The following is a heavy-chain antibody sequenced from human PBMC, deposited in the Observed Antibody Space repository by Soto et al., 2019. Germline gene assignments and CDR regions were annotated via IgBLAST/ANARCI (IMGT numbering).Heavy chain of an antibody. J-gene: IGHJ5*02. Sequence: SETLSLTCTVSGGSISSYDWSWIRKPPGKGLEWIGYIYYSGSTNYNPSLKSRVTISVDTSKNQFSLKLSSVTAADTAVYYCAREERYCSSTSCYTGWFDPWGQGTLVTVSS. D-gene: IGHD2-2*02. CDR2: IYYSGST. V-gene: IGHV4-59*01. CDR1: GGSISSYD. CDR3: AREERYCSSTSCYTGWFDP.